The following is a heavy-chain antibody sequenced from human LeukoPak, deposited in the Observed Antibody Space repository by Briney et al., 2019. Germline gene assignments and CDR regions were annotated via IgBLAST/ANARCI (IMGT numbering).Heavy chain of an antibody. CDR3: ARVGIAAAGTRWFDP. CDR2: INPNSGGT. CDR1: GYTFTGYY. J-gene: IGHJ5*02. V-gene: IGHV1-2*02. D-gene: IGHD6-13*01. Sequence: ASVTVSCTASGYTFTGYYMHWGRQAPGQGLERRGWINPNSGGTNYAQTFQGRVTITRDTSISTPYMELSRLRSDDTAVYYCARVGIAAAGTRWFDPWGQGTLVTVSS.